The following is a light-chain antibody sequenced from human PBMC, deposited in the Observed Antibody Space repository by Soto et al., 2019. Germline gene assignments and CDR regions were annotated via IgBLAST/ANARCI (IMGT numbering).Light chain of an antibody. CDR2: EVS. V-gene: IGLV2-14*01. Sequence: QSALTQPASVSGSPGQSITISCTGTSSDVGGYNYVSWYQQHPGKAPKLTIYEVSNRPSGVSNRFSGSKSGNTASLTISGLQDEDEADYYCSSYTSSSTLVFGGGTKVTVL. CDR1: SSDVGGYNY. J-gene: IGLJ2*01. CDR3: SSYTSSSTLV.